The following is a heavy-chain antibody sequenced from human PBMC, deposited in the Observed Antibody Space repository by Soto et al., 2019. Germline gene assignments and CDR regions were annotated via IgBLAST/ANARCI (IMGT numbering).Heavy chain of an antibody. J-gene: IGHJ4*02. CDR3: ARSPYDYDSSNYYGY. D-gene: IGHD3-22*01. Sequence: GSLRLSCAASGFTFISYGMHWVLQAPCKGLEWVAVISYDGSNKYYADSVKGRFTISRDNSKNTLYLQMNSLRAEDTAVYYCARSPYDYDSSNYYGYWGQGTLVTVSS. CDR1: GFTFISYG. CDR2: ISYDGSNK. V-gene: IGHV3-30*03.